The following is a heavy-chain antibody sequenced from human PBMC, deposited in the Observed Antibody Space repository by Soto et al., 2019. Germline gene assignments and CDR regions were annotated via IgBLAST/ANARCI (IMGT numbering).Heavy chain of an antibody. J-gene: IGHJ4*02. D-gene: IGHD3-16*02. V-gene: IGHV1-3*01. CDR2: INAGNGNT. Sequence: VSFKVSCKASRYTFNSYAMHWLRQATGQRLEWMGWINAGNGNTKYSQKFQGRVTITRDTSASTAYMELSSLRSEDTAVYYCARDDYIWGSYRTNDDYWGQGTLVTVSS. CDR3: ARDDYIWGSYRTNDDY. CDR1: RYTFNSYA.